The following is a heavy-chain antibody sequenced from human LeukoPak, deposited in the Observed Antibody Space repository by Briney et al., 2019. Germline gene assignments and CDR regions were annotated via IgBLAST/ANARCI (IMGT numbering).Heavy chain of an antibody. V-gene: IGHV3-74*01. CDR3: VRGVYASGSSP. Sequence: GRSLRLSCAASGFTFSSYAMHWVRQAPGKGLVWVSRIISDGSSNYADSVKGRFTISRDNAKNTLYLQMNSLRAEDTAVYYCVRGVYASGSSPWGQGTLVTVSS. CDR2: IISDGSSN. J-gene: IGHJ5*02. CDR1: GFTFSSYA. D-gene: IGHD3-10*01.